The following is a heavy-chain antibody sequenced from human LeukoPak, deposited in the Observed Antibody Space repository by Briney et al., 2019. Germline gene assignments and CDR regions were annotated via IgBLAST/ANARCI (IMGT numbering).Heavy chain of an antibody. CDR3: ARGMSGYTEDPFDV. D-gene: IGHD5-12*01. CDR2: ISAYNGNT. CDR1: GGTFSSYA. V-gene: IGHV1-18*01. Sequence: GASVKVSCTASGGTFSSYAISWVRQAPGQGLEWMAWISAYNGNTNYAQKFQGRLTLTRDTSTNTAYMELRSLRSDDTAIYFCARGMSGYTEDPFDVWGQGTVVTVSS. J-gene: IGHJ3*01.